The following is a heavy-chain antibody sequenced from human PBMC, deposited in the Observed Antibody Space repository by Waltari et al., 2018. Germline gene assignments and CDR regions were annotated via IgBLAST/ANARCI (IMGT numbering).Heavy chain of an antibody. CDR1: GGTFSSYA. Sequence: QVQLVQSGAEVKKPGSSVKVSCKASGGTFSSYAISWVRQAPGQGLEWMGGIIPIFGTTNYAQKCQGRGTITADESTSTAYMELSSLRSEDTAVYYCARRGIAARPRYYYGMDVWGQGTTVTVSS. J-gene: IGHJ6*02. V-gene: IGHV1-69*13. CDR2: IIPIFGTT. CDR3: ARRGIAARPRYYYGMDV. D-gene: IGHD6-6*01.